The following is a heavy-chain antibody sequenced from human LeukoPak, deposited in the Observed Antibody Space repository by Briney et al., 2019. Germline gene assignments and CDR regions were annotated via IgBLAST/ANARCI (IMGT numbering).Heavy chain of an antibody. Sequence: GGSLRLSCAASGFTFDDYAMHWVRQAPGKGLEWVSGISWNSGSIGYADSVKGRFTISRGNAKNSLYLQMNSLRAEDTALYYCARESESPGAFDIWGQGTMVTVSS. V-gene: IGHV3-9*01. J-gene: IGHJ3*02. D-gene: IGHD7-27*01. CDR1: GFTFDDYA. CDR3: ARESESPGAFDI. CDR2: ISWNSGSI.